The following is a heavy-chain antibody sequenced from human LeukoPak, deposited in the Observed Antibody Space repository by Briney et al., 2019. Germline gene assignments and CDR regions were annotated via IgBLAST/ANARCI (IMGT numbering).Heavy chain of an antibody. CDR2: IGGDSGGI. V-gene: IGHV3-23*01. CDR3: AKYAPPTTTMTRFFDY. J-gene: IGHJ4*02. CDR1: GFIFSDYA. Sequence: GGSLRLSCAASGFIFSDYAMTWVRQAPGKGLEWVSVIGGDSGGIQCADSVKGRFSISRDNSKNTLYLQMNSLRVEDTAVYYCAKYAPPTTTMTRFFDYWGQGALVAVSS. D-gene: IGHD4-11*01.